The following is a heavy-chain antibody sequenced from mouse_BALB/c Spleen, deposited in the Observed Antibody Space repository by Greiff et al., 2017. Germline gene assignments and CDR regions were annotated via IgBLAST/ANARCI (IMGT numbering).Heavy chain of an antibody. J-gene: IGHJ4*01. CDR3: ARAHITTATGAMDY. CDR1: GYTFTDYW. D-gene: IGHD1-2*01. V-gene: IGHV1-69*01. Sequence: QVQLQQPGAELVMPGASVKMSCKASGYTFTDYWMHWVKQRPGQGLEWIGAIDTSDSYTSYNQKFKGKATLTVDESSSTAYMQLSSLTSEDSAVYYCARAHITTATGAMDYWGQGTSVTVSS. CDR2: IDTSDSYT.